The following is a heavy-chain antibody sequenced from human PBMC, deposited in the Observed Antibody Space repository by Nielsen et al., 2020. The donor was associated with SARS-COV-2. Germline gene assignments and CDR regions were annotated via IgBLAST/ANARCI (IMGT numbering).Heavy chain of an antibody. V-gene: IGHV3-15*01. CDR3: TTTRRFGELTY. J-gene: IGHJ4*02. CDR2: IKSKNDGGTT. Sequence: GESLKISCAASGFTFSNAWMSWVRQAPGKGLEWVGRIKSKNDGGTTDYAAPVKGRFTISRDDSENTLYLQMNSLKTEDTAVYYCTTTRRFGELTYWGQGTLVTVSS. CDR1: GFTFSNAW. D-gene: IGHD3-10*01.